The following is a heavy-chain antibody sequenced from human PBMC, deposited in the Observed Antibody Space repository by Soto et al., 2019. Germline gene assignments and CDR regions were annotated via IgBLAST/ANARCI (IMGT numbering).Heavy chain of an antibody. CDR2: ISAYNGNT. CDR1: GYTFTSYG. V-gene: IGHV1-18*03. CDR3: ARDSPIFGSSSSIYNWFDP. Sequence: ASVKVSCKASGYTFTSYGISWVRQAPGQGLEWMGWISAYNGNTNYAQKLQGRVTMTTDTSTSTAYMELRSLRSDDMAVYYCARDSPIFGSSSSIYNWFDPWGQGTLVTVSS. J-gene: IGHJ5*02. D-gene: IGHD6-6*01.